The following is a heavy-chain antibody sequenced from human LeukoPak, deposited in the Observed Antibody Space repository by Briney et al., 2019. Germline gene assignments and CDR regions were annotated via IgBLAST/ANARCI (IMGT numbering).Heavy chain of an antibody. Sequence: SETLSLTCAVYGGSFSGYYWSWIRQPPGKGLEWIWEINHSGSTNYIPPLKSRVTISVDTSKNQFSLKLSSVTAADTAVYYCARGNYYGSGTLGAFDIWGQGTMVTVSS. CDR1: GGSFSGYY. J-gene: IGHJ3*02. CDR2: INHSGST. CDR3: ARGNYYGSGTLGAFDI. V-gene: IGHV4-34*01. D-gene: IGHD3-10*01.